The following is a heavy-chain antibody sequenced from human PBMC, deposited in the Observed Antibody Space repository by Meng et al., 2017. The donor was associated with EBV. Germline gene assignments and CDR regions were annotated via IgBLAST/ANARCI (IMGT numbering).Heavy chain of an antibody. D-gene: IGHD6-13*01. CDR2: IIPIFGTA. J-gene: IGHJ4*02. V-gene: IGHV1-69*06. CDR3: ARAEIAAAGRLDY. Sequence: GPLVQSGAEVKKPGSSVRVSCKASGGTFSSYAISWVRQAPGQGLEWMGGIIPIFGTANYAQKFQGRVTITADKSTSTAYMELSSLRSEDTAVYYCARAEIAAAGRLDYWGQGTLVTVSS. CDR1: GGTFSSYA.